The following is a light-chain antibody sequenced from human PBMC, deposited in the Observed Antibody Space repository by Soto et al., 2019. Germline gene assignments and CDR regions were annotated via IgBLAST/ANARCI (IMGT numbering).Light chain of an antibody. CDR1: SIDVGSSNY. Sequence: QSALTRSPTASGSPGHSVAISCTGTSIDVGSSNYVSWYQQHPGKAPKLMIYDVSKRPSGVPDHFSGSKSGNTASLTISGLQADDEADYYCCSYTGSHWVFGNGTNGTVL. CDR2: DVS. V-gene: IGLV2-11*01. CDR3: CSYTGSHWV. J-gene: IGLJ1*01.